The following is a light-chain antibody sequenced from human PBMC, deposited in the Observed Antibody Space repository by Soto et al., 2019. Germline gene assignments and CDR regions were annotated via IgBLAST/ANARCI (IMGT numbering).Light chain of an antibody. Sequence: QSVLTQPPSVSAAPGQKVTISCSGSSSNIGNNYVFWYQQLPGTAPKLLIYDNDKRPSGIPDRFSGSKSGTSATLGITGLQTWDEADYYCATWDRSLSFGVFGGGTKLTVL. V-gene: IGLV1-51*01. CDR3: ATWDRSLSFGV. J-gene: IGLJ2*01. CDR1: SSNIGNNY. CDR2: DND.